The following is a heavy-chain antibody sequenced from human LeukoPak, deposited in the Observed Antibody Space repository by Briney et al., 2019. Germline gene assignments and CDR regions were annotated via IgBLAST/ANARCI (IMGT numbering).Heavy chain of an antibody. V-gene: IGHV4-30-2*01. Sequence: SETLSLTCTVSGGSISSGGYYWSWIRQPPGKGLEWIGYIYHSGSTYYNPSLKSRVTISVDRSKNQFSLKLSSVTAADTAVYYCARGVRGINLYWYFDLWGRGTLVTVSS. CDR1: GGSISSGGYY. CDR2: IYHSGST. CDR3: ARGVRGINLYWYFDL. D-gene: IGHD3-16*01. J-gene: IGHJ2*01.